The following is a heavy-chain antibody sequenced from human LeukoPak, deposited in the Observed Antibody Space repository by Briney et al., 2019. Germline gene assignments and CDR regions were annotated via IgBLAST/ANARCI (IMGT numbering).Heavy chain of an antibody. J-gene: IGHJ4*02. CDR3: AKDHYETHEHYFDY. Sequence: GGSLRLSCAASGFTVSSNYMSWVRQAPGKGLEWVSVFYAGGSTYYADSVKGRFTISRDNSKNTLYLQMNSLRAEDTAVYYCAKDHYETHEHYFDYWGQGTLVTVSS. CDR2: FYAGGST. CDR1: GFTVSSNY. V-gene: IGHV3-53*01. D-gene: IGHD4-17*01.